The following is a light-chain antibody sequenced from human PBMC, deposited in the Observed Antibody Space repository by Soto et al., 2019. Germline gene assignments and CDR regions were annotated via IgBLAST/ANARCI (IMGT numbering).Light chain of an antibody. CDR1: ISDFVVYNY. V-gene: IGLV2-14*01. CDR2: GVS. J-gene: IGLJ1*01. CDR3: SSHTLSSALQV. Sequence: QSALTQPASVSGSPGQSITISCSGTISDFVVYNYVSWYQQHPGKAPKLMLYGVSKRPSGVSNRFSGSKSGDTASLTISGLQAEDDADYYCSSHTLSSALQVFGTGTKVTVL.